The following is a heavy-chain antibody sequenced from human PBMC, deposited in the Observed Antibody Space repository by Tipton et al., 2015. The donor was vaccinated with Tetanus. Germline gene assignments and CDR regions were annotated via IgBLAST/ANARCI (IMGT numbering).Heavy chain of an antibody. V-gene: IGHV4-31*03. Sequence: TLSLTCTVSGASINAGGYLWTWVRQYPGRGLEWIGYIYYTELTSYTPSLESRVKISVDTSKNHFSLTLTSVTAADTAVYFCARERSGFNVGHLDVWGPGILVIVSS. CDR2: IYYTELT. D-gene: IGHD3-3*01. CDR1: GASINAGGYL. CDR3: ARERSGFNVGHLDV. J-gene: IGHJ4*02.